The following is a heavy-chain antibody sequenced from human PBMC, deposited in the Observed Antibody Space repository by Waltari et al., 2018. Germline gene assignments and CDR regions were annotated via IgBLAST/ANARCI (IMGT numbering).Heavy chain of an antibody. CDR2: IYTSGST. Sequence: QVQLQESGPGLVKPSQTLSLTCNVSGGSISSGSYYWSWIRQPAGKGLEWIGRIYTSGSTNYNPSLKSRVTISVDTSKNQFSLELSSVTAADTAVYYCARELGYGSDYWGQGTLVTVSS. D-gene: IGHD3-10*01. CDR1: GGSISSGSYY. V-gene: IGHV4-61*02. J-gene: IGHJ4*02. CDR3: ARELGYGSDY.